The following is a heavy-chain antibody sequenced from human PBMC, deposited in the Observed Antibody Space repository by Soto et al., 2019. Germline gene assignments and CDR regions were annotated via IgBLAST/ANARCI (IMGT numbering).Heavy chain of an antibody. CDR3: ARPNTMVRGTSYYYGMDV. CDR2: IYYSGST. V-gene: IGHV4-39*01. J-gene: IGHJ6*02. Sequence: SETLSLTCTVSGGSISSSSYYWGWIRQPPGKGLEWIGSIYYSGSTYYNPSLKSRVTISVDTSKNQFSLKLSSVSAADTAVYYCARPNTMVRGTSYYYGMDVWGQGTTVTVSS. CDR1: GGSISSSSYY. D-gene: IGHD3-10*01.